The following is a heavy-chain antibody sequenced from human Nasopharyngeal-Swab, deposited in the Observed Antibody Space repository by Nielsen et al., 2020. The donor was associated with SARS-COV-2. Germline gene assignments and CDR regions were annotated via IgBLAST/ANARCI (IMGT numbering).Heavy chain of an antibody. V-gene: IGHV4-30-4*08. CDR3: ARVPYDILTGYYNSWFDP. J-gene: IGHJ5*02. Sequence: SETLSLTCTVSGGSISSGGYYWSWIRQPPGKGLEWIGYIYYSGSTYYNPSLKSRVTISVDTSKNQFSLKLSSVTAADTAVYYCARVPYDILTGYYNSWFDPWGQGTLVTVSS. CDR1: GGSISSGGYY. CDR2: IYYSGST. D-gene: IGHD3-9*01.